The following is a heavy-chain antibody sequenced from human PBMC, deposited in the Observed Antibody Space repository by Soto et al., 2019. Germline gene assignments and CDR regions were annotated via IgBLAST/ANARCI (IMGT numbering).Heavy chain of an antibody. CDR3: ARGHNSGYGYWFDP. Sequence: QVQLVQSGAEVKKPGASVQVSCKASGYTFTSYGISWVRQAPGQGLEWLGWISAYNANTHYAQKVQDRVTMTTDTSTNTAYMELRSLRSDDTAVYYCARGHNSGYGYWFDPWGQGTLVTVSS. J-gene: IGHJ5*02. D-gene: IGHD3-22*01. CDR1: GYTFTSYG. V-gene: IGHV1-18*04. CDR2: ISAYNANT.